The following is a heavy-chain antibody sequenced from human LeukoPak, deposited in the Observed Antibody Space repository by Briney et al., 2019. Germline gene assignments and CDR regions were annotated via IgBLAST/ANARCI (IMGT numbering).Heavy chain of an antibody. V-gene: IGHV3-21*06. D-gene: IGHD4-17*01. CDR3: ARASTEYAVTDGFDT. CDR1: AFTFKDYT. CDR2: VSFGSSYI. J-gene: IGHJ5*02. Sequence: GGSLRLSCAASAFTFKDYTMNWVPQSPGKGLQWVSYVSFGSSYISYADSLKGRFTISRDDAKSSVYLELTSLRTDDTAVYYCARASTEYAVTDGFDTWGPGTLVTVAS.